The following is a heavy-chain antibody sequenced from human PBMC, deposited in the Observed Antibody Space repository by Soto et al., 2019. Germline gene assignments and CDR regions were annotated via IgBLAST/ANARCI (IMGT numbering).Heavy chain of an antibody. J-gene: IGHJ3*02. Sequence: SVKVSCKASGGTFSIYAMSWVRQAPGQGLEWMGGIIPIFGTANYAQKFQGRVTITADESTSTAYMELSSLRSEDTAVYYCAREVAAAFDIWGQGTMVTVSS. V-gene: IGHV1-69*13. CDR1: GGTFSIYA. CDR2: IIPIFGTA. CDR3: AREVAAAFDI. D-gene: IGHD6-25*01.